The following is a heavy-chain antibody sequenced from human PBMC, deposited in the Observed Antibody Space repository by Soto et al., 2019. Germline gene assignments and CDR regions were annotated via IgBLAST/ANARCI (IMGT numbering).Heavy chain of an antibody. D-gene: IGHD2-2*01. CDR3: AKYDIVVVPALPQTNYYYYYGMDV. CDR2: IYHSGST. Sequence: QVQLQESGPGLVKPSGTLSLTCAVSGGSISSSNWWSWVRQPPGKGLEWIGEIYHSGSTNYNPSLKSRVPISVDKSKNQFSLKLSSVTAADTAVYYCAKYDIVVVPALPQTNYYYYYGMDVWGQGTTVTVSS. J-gene: IGHJ6*02. CDR1: GGSISSSNW. V-gene: IGHV4-4*02.